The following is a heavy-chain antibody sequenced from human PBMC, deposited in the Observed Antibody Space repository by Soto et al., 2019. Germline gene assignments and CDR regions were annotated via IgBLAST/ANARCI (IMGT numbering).Heavy chain of an antibody. CDR3: ARDLVSTRSYWYFDL. J-gene: IGHJ2*01. V-gene: IGHV1-69*08. Sequence: QVQLVQSGAEVKKPGSSVKVSCKASGGTFSSYTISWVRQAPGQGLEWMGRIIPILGIANYAQKFQGRVTITAAKSPSPAYMELSSLRSEDTAVYFCARDLVSTRSYWYFDLWGRGTLVTVSS. D-gene: IGHD5-12*01. CDR1: GGTFSSYT. CDR2: IIPILGIA.